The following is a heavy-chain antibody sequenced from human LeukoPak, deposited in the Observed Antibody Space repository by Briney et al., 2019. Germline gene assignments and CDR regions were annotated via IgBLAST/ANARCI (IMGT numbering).Heavy chain of an antibody. CDR2: MNPNSGNT. J-gene: IGHJ6*03. Sequence: ASVKVSCKASGYTFTSYDINWVRQATGQGLEWMGWMNPNSGNTGYAQKFQGRVTMTTDTSTSTAYMELRSLRSDDTAVYYCARDSQTMTTVTYDYCYYYMDVWGKGTTVTVSS. CDR1: GYTFTSYD. CDR3: ARDSQTMTTVTYDYCYYYMDV. V-gene: IGHV1-8*02. D-gene: IGHD4-17*01.